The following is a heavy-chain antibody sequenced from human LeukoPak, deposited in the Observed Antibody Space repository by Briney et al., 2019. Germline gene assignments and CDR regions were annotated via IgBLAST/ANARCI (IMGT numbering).Heavy chain of an antibody. CDR2: IYSGGST. V-gene: IGHV3-66*01. CDR1: GFTVSSNY. D-gene: IGHD3-22*01. J-gene: IGHJ4*02. Sequence: QTGGSLRLSCAASGFTVSSNYMSWVRQAPGKGLEWASVIYSGGSTYYADSVKGRFTISRDNSRNTLYLQMNSLRAEDTAVYYCASERGYYYDSSGYYYPFYWGQGTLVTVSS. CDR3: ASERGYYYDSSGYYYPFY.